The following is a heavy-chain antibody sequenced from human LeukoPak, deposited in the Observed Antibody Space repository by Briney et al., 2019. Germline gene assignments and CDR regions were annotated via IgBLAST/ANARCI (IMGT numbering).Heavy chain of an antibody. J-gene: IGHJ4*02. CDR3: ARGLSYWGRVTFDY. V-gene: IGHV4-34*01. D-gene: IGHD3-16*01. Sequence: SETLSLTCAVYGGSFSGYYWSWIRQPPGKGLEWIGEINHSGSTNYNPSLTSRVTISVETSKNQFSLKLSSVTAADTAVYYCARGLSYWGRVTFDYWGQGTLVTVSS. CDR2: INHSGST. CDR1: GGSFSGYY.